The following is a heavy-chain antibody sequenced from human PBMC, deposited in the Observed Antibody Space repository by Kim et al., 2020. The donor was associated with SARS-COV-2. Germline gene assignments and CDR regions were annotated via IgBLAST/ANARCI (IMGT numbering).Heavy chain of an antibody. CDR3: ARDFIKEGAAAGHLFDY. CDR1: GFTFDDYG. V-gene: IGHV3-20*04. J-gene: IGHJ4*02. Sequence: GGSLRLSCAASGFTFDDYGMSWVRQAPGKGLEWVSGINWNGGSTGYADSVKGRFTISRDNAKNSLYLQMNSLRAEDTALYYCARDFIKEGAAAGHLFDYWGQGTLVTVSS. D-gene: IGHD6-13*01. CDR2: INWNGGST.